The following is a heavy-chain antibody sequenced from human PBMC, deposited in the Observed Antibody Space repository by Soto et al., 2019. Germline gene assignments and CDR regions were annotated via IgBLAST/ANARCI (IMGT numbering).Heavy chain of an antibody. CDR1: GYSFAGYW. J-gene: IGHJ3*01. CDR3: ARLPGVRGVFDGFNV. Sequence: GESLKISCKGSGYSFAGYWIGWVRQMPGKVLDWMGVTYPGDSDTRYSPSFHGQVTISADKSISTAYLQWSSLKASDTAMYFCARLPGVRGVFDGFNVWGQGXMVTV. V-gene: IGHV5-51*01. D-gene: IGHD3-10*01. CDR2: TYPGDSDT.